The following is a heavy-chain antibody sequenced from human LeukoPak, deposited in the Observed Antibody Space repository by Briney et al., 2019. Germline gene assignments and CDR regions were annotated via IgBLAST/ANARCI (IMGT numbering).Heavy chain of an antibody. J-gene: IGHJ3*02. Sequence: RPSETLSLTCSVSGGSVSNYYWSWVRQPPGKGLEWIGYIYHSGSTYYNPSLKSRVTISVDRSKNQFSLKLSSVTAADTAVYYCARYCSGGSCRAYDAFDIWGQGTMVTVSS. CDR3: ARYCSGGSCRAYDAFDI. D-gene: IGHD2-15*01. CDR2: IYHSGST. V-gene: IGHV4-59*02. CDR1: GGSVSNYY.